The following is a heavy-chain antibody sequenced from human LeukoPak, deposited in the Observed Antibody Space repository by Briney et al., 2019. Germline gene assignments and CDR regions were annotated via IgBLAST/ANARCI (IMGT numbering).Heavy chain of an antibody. Sequence: GASVKVSCKASGYTFTSYGISWVRQAPGQGLEWMGWISAYNGNTNYAQKLQGRVTMTKDTSTSTAYMELRSLRSDDTAVYYCARVRNYYGSGNNRFDPWGQGTLVTVPS. CDR1: GYTFTSYG. CDR2: ISAYNGNT. D-gene: IGHD3-10*01. J-gene: IGHJ5*02. CDR3: ARVRNYYGSGNNRFDP. V-gene: IGHV1-18*01.